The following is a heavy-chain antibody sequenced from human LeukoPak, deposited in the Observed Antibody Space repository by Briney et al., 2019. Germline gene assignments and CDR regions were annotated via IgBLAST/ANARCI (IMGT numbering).Heavy chain of an antibody. D-gene: IGHD5-18*01. CDR1: GFTFSSYA. CDR2: IIASGGST. J-gene: IGHJ4*02. CDR3: AKADGYSYGRYYFDY. V-gene: IGHV3-23*01. Sequence: GGSLRLSCAASGFTFSSYAMNWVRQAPGKGLEWVSGIIASGGSTYYADSVKGRFPISRDNSKNTLYLQMNSLRAEDTAVYYCAKADGYSYGRYYFDYWGQGTLVTVSS.